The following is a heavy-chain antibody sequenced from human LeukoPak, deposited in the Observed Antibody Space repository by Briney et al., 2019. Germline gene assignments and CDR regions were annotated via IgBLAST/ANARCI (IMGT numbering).Heavy chain of an antibody. D-gene: IGHD1-26*01. V-gene: IGHV3-23*01. CDR2: ISGSGGST. CDR3: AKDAVGSYWPTYYFDY. CDR1: GFTFSSYA. Sequence: GGSLRLSCAASGFTFSSYAMSWVRQAPGKGLEWVSVISGSGGSTYYADSVKGRFTISRDNSKNTLYLQMNSLRAEDTAVYYCAKDAVGSYWPTYYFDYWGQGTLVTVSS. J-gene: IGHJ4*02.